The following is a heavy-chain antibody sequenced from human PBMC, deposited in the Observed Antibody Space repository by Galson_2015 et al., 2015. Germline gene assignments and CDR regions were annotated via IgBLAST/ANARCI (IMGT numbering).Heavy chain of an antibody. CDR1: GGSISSYY. J-gene: IGHJ4*02. CDR2: IYYSGST. D-gene: IGHD1-26*01. CDR3: ARDVGATETPDY. V-gene: IGHV4-59*12. Sequence: ETLSLTCTVSGGSISSYYWGWIRPPPGKGLEWIGYIYYSGSTYYNPSLKSRVTISVDTSKNQFSLKLSSVTAADTAVYYCARDVGATETPDYWGQGTLVTVSS.